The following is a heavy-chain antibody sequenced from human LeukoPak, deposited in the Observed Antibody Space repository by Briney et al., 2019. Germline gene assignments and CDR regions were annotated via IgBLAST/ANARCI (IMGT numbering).Heavy chain of an antibody. CDR2: MNTNNNDT. D-gene: IGHD2-15*01. CDR1: GYTFTAYY. J-gene: IGHJ4*02. Sequence: ASVKVSCKASGYTFTAYYLHWVRQAPGQRFERMGWMNTNNNDTESAQNFQGRVTMTRDTTISTAYLELTRLTSDDTAVYYCASYPRYVSTPPFDYWGQGTLVTVSS. V-gene: IGHV1-2*02. CDR3: ASYPRYVSTPPFDY.